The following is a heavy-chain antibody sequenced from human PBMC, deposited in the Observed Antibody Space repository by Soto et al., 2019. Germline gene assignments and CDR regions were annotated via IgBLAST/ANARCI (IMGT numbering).Heavy chain of an antibody. V-gene: IGHV4-59*01. CDR2: IYYSGST. Sequence: SETLSLTCTVSVGSISSYYWSWIRQPPGKGLEWIGYIYYSGSTNYNPSLKSRVTISVDTSKNQFSLKLSSVTAADTAVYYCAREVRFGELRAYYYGMDVWGQGTTVTVSS. CDR1: VGSISSYY. D-gene: IGHD3-10*01. J-gene: IGHJ6*02. CDR3: AREVRFGELRAYYYGMDV.